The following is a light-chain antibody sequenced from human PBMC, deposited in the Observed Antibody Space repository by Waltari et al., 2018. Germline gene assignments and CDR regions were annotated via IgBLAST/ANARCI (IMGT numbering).Light chain of an antibody. CDR3: QSADTSGSWV. CDR2: KDT. Sequence: SYELTQPPSVSVAPGQTARSTCSGDALPKEDAQWYQQKPGQVPVLVMYKDTERPSGIPERFSGSTSGTTVTLTIGGVQAEDEADYYCQSADTSGSWVFGGGTKLAVL. V-gene: IGLV3-25*03. J-gene: IGLJ3*02. CDR1: ALPKED.